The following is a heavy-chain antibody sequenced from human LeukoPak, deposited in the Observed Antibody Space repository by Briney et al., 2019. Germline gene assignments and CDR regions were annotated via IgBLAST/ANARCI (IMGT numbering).Heavy chain of an antibody. CDR3: VRHGPLLQRLPYWDDAFDV. CDR2: VYYTGST. V-gene: IGHV4-59*08. D-gene: IGHD2-8*02. CDR1: GGSVSSYF. J-gene: IGHJ3*01. Sequence: PSETLSLTCTFSGGSVSSYFWSWIRQPPGKGLEWIGYVYYTGSTSYNPSLESRVTMSVDTSKNQFSLNLTSVTAADTAMYYCVRHGPLLQRLPYWDDAFDVWGQGTVVIVSS.